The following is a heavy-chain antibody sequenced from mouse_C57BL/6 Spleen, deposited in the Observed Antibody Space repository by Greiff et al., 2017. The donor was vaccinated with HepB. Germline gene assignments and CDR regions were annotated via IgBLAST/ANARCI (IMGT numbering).Heavy chain of an antibody. V-gene: IGHV1-15*01. J-gene: IGHJ3*01. CDR3: TRWGYYAGAY. Sequence: QVQLQQSGAELVRPGASVTLSCKASGYTFTDYEMHWVKQTPVHGLEWIGAIDPETGGTAYNQKFKGKAILTADKSSSTAYMALRSLTSEDSAVYYCTRWGYYAGAYWGQGTLVTVSA. CDR2: IDPETGGT. D-gene: IGHD1-1*01. CDR1: GYTFTDYE.